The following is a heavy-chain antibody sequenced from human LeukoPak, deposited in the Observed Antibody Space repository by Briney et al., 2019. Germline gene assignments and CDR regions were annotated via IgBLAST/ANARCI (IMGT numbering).Heavy chain of an antibody. CDR2: INHSGST. CDR1: GGSFSGYY. Sequence: PSETLSLTCAVYGGSFSGYYWSWIRQPPGKGLEWIGEINHSGSTNYNPSLKSRVTISVDTSKNQFSLKLRSVTAADTAVYYCARGGYLFSDYVWGSYRPIDYWGQGTLVTVSS. J-gene: IGHJ4*02. D-gene: IGHD3-16*02. V-gene: IGHV4-34*01. CDR3: ARGGYLFSDYVWGSYRPIDY.